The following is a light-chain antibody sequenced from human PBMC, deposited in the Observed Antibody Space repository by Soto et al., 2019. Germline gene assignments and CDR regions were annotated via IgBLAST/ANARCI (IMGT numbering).Light chain of an antibody. CDR3: QHYNSYSEA. CDR1: QGINSH. Sequence: DIQMTQSPSTLSGSVGDRVTITCRASQGINSHLAWYQQGPGKAPKLLIYAASTLQSGVPSRFSGSGSGTEFTLTISSLQPDDFATYYCQHYNSYSEAFGQGTKVDIK. V-gene: IGKV1-9*01. CDR2: AAS. J-gene: IGKJ1*01.